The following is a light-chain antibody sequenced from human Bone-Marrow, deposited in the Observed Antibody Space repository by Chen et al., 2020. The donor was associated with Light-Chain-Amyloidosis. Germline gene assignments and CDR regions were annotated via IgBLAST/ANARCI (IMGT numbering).Light chain of an antibody. CDR3: QQYYSTPPT. CDR1: QSLLYSSNNKNY. Sequence: DIVLTQSPDSLPVSLGERATINCKYSQSLLYSSNNKNYLAWYQQRPGQPPKLLIYWASTRESGVPDRFSGSGSGTDFTLTISSKQAEDVAVYYCQQYYSTPPTFGQGTKVEIK. CDR2: WAS. V-gene: IGKV4-1*01. J-gene: IGKJ1*01.